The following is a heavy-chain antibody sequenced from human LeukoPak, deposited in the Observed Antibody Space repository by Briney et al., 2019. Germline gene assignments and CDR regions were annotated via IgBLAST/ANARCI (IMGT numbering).Heavy chain of an antibody. Sequence: GGSLRLSCAASGFTFSSYAMSWVRQAPGKGLEWVSAISGSGGSTYYADSVKGRFTISRDNSKNTLYLQMNSLRAEDTAVYYYAKDLSYSSSSEQFDYWGQGTLVTVSS. CDR2: ISGSGGST. CDR1: GFTFSSYA. J-gene: IGHJ4*02. D-gene: IGHD6-6*01. CDR3: AKDLSYSSSSEQFDY. V-gene: IGHV3-23*01.